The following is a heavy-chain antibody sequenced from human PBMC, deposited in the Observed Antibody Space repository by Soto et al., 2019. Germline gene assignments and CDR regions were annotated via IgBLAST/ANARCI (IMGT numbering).Heavy chain of an antibody. V-gene: IGHV3-13*04. CDR1: GFTFRSYV. D-gene: IGHD1-1*01. J-gene: IGHJ6*02. Sequence: VQLVESGGGVVQPGTSLRLSCVGSGFTFRSYVIHWVRQVPEKRLEWVAFFGSGGDRHYSASVKGRFTISRDTAKKSFYLQMNNLKVGDTAVYYCGRAQSRNWNARGYGIDVWGHGTTVIVSS. CDR2: FGSGGDR. CDR3: GRAQSRNWNARGYGIDV.